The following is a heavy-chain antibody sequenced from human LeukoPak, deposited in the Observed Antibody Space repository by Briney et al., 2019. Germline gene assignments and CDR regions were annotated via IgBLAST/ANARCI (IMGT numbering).Heavy chain of an antibody. CDR2: ISGSGGST. CDR3: AKVGLQSLWWPYYFDY. V-gene: IGHV3-23*01. J-gene: IGHJ4*02. CDR1: GFTFSSYA. Sequence: GGSLRLSCAASGFTFSSYAMSWVRQAPGKGLEWVSAISGSGGSTYYADSVKGRFTISTDNSKNTLYLQMNSPRAEDTAVYYCAKVGLQSLWWPYYFDYWGQGTLVTVSS. D-gene: IGHD2-21*01.